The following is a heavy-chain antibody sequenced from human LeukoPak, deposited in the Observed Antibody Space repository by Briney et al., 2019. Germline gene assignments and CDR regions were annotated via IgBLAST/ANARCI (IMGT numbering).Heavy chain of an antibody. CDR2: IKSKTDGGTT. J-gene: IGHJ4*02. D-gene: IGHD3-22*01. V-gene: IGHV3-15*01. CDR1: GFIFSNVW. CDR3: TTLGIRLLADFDY. Sequence: GGSLRLSCAVSGFIFSNVWMSWVRQAPGKGLEWVGRIKSKTDGGTTDYAAPVKGRFTISRDDSKNTLYLQMNSLKTEDTAVYYCTTLGIRLLADFDYWGQGTLVTVSS.